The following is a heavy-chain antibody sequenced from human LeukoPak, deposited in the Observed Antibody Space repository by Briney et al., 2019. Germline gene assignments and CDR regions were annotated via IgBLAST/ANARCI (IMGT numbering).Heavy chain of an antibody. J-gene: IGHJ6*02. V-gene: IGHV3-23*01. CDR1: GFTFSSFA. Sequence: GGSLRLSCAASGFTFSSFAMNWVRQAPGKGLEWVSAISGSGGSTYYADSVKGRFTISRDNSKNTLYLQMNSLRAEDTAVYCCAKVGGYYYGMDVWGQGTTVTVSS. CDR2: ISGSGGST. CDR3: AKVGGYYYGMDV. D-gene: IGHD3-16*01.